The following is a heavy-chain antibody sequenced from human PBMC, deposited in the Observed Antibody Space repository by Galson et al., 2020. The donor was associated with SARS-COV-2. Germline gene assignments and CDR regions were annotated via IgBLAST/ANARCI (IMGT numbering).Heavy chain of an antibody. V-gene: IGHV1-24*01. CDR2: FDPEDGET. J-gene: IGHJ6*02. Sequence: ASVKVSCKVSGYTLTELSMHWVRQAPGKGLEWMGGFDPEDGETIYAQKFQGRVTMTEDTSTDTAYMELSSLRSEDTAVYYCATAPAVAGTHLVFYYYGMDVWGQGTTVTVSS. CDR3: ATAPAVAGTHLVFYYYGMDV. D-gene: IGHD6-19*01. CDR1: GYTLTELS.